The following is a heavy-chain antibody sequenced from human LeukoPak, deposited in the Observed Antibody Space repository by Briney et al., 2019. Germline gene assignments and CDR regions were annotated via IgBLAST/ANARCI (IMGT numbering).Heavy chain of an antibody. J-gene: IGHJ6*02. V-gene: IGHV3-53*04. D-gene: IGHD6-6*01. CDR2: IYSGDSGVST. Sequence: GGSLRLSCAASGFSVSNTYMSWVRQAPGKGLEWVSVIYSGDSGVSTYYADSVKGRLTISRHNSKNTLYLQMSSLRAEDTAVYFCARSAARLRYYYAMDVWGQGTTVTVCS. CDR1: GFSVSNTY. CDR3: ARSAARLRYYYAMDV.